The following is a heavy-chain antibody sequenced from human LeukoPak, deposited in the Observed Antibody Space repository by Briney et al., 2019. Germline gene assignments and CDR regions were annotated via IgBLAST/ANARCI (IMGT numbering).Heavy chain of an antibody. CDR1: GFTFSSYS. J-gene: IGHJ4*02. Sequence: GGSLRLSCAASGFTFSSYSMNWVRQAPGKGLEWVSYISSSSSTICYADSVKGRFTISRDNAKNSLYLQMNSLRDEDTAVYYCARDRDIVVVPTRLDYWGQGTLVTVSS. CDR3: ARDRDIVVVPTRLDY. D-gene: IGHD2-2*01. V-gene: IGHV3-48*02. CDR2: ISSSSSTI.